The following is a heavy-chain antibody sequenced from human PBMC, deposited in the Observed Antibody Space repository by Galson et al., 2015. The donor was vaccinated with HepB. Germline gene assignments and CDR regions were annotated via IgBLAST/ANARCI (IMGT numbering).Heavy chain of an antibody. J-gene: IGHJ6*02. V-gene: IGHV1-46*04. CDR2: INPSGGST. Sequence: SVKVSCKASGYTFTSYYMHWVRQAPGQGLEWMGIINPSGGSTSYAQKLQGRVTMTRDTSTSTVYMELSSLRSEDTAVYYCARAGGWLPLPDYYYYGMDVWGQGTTVTVSS. CDR3: ARAGGWLPLPDYYYYGMDV. CDR1: GYTFTSYY. D-gene: IGHD6-19*01.